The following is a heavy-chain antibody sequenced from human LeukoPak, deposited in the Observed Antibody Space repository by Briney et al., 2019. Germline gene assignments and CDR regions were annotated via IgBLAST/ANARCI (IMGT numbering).Heavy chain of an antibody. Sequence: SETLSLTCTVSCGSISNYYWSWIRQPPGKGLELIGYIYYSGSTNYNPSLKSRVTISVDTSKNQFSLKLSSVTAPDTAVYYCARITCGGDCRAHYYHYYMDVWGKGTRVTISS. CDR2: IYYSGST. J-gene: IGHJ6*03. D-gene: IGHD2-21*02. CDR3: ARITCGGDCRAHYYHYYMDV. CDR1: CGSISNYY. V-gene: IGHV4-59*08.